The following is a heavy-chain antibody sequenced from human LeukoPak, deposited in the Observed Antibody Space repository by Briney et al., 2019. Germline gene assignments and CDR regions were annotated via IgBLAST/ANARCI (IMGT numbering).Heavy chain of an antibody. D-gene: IGHD6-6*01. CDR3: ARVKYSSSSGPYFDY. Sequence: ASAKVSCKASGYTFTSYGISWVRQAPGQGLEWMGWISAYNGNTNYAQKLQGRVTMTTDTSTSTAYMELRSLRSDDTAVYYCARVKYSSSSGPYFDYWGQGTLVTVSS. CDR2: ISAYNGNT. V-gene: IGHV1-18*01. CDR1: GYTFTSYG. J-gene: IGHJ4*02.